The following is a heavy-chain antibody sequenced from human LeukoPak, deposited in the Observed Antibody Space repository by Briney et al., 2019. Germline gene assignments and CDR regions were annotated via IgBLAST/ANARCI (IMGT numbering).Heavy chain of an antibody. V-gene: IGHV3-21*01. Sequence: GGSLRLSCAASGFTFSSYSMNWVRQAPGKGLEWASSISSSSSYIYYADSVKGRFTISRDNAKNSLYLQMNSLRAEDTAVYYCARDLRYSSSWHGNYWGQGTLVTVSS. CDR3: ARDLRYSSSWHGNY. CDR1: GFTFSSYS. J-gene: IGHJ4*02. CDR2: ISSSSSYI. D-gene: IGHD6-13*01.